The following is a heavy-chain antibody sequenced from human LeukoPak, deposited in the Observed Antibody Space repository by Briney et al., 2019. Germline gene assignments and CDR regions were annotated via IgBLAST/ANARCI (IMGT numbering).Heavy chain of an antibody. J-gene: IGHJ4*02. CDR1: GFTFSSYW. CDR3: ARTYSSFDY. D-gene: IGHD6-19*01. Sequence: WGSVRLSCAVSGFTFSSYWMHWVRQAPGKGLVWVSRINNDGSTTAYADSVKGRFTISRDNTKNTLYLQMNSLRAEDTAVYYCARTYSSFDYWGQGTLVTVSS. V-gene: IGHV3-74*01. CDR2: INNDGSTT.